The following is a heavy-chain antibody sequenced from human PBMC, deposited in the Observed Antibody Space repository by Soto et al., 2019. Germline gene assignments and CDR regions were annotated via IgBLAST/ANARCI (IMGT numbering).Heavy chain of an antibody. V-gene: IGHV3-30*18. D-gene: IGHD3-3*02. CDR1: GFTFSSYG. CDR3: AKDPFPFLEWSRGVHFFDF. Sequence: QVQLVESGGGVVQPGRSLRLSCAASGFTFSSYGMHWVRQAPGEGLEWVAVISYDGSNKYYGDSVKGRFTISRDNAKNTLYLQMNSLRAEDTAVYYCAKDPFPFLEWSRGVHFFDFWGQGTLVTVSS. J-gene: IGHJ4*02. CDR2: ISYDGSNK.